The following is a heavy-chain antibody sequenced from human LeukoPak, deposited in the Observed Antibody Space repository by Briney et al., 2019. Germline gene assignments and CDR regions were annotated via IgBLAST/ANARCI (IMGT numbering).Heavy chain of an antibody. J-gene: IGHJ4*02. Sequence: GGSLRLSCVVSGFTFSNYEMNWVRQAPGKGLEWVSYIDGSGSSIYYADSVKGRFTISRDNAKNSLFLQVNSLRAEDTAVYYCAREQAHRGGDCLDYWGQGSLVTVSS. CDR2: IDGSGSSI. V-gene: IGHV3-48*03. D-gene: IGHD2-21*02. CDR1: GFTFSNYE. CDR3: AREQAHRGGDCLDY.